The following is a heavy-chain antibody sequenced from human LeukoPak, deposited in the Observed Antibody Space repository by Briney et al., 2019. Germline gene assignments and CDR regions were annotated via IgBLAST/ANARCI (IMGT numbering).Heavy chain of an antibody. CDR1: GFTFSSYA. CDR3: AKTPLYDILTGYYYYFDY. V-gene: IGHV3-23*01. D-gene: IGHD3-9*01. J-gene: IGHJ4*02. CDR2: ISGSGGST. Sequence: GGSLRLSCAASGFTFSSYAMSWVRQAPGKGLEWVSAISGSGGSTYYADSVKGRFTISRDNSKNTLYLQMNSLRAEDTAVCYCAKTPLYDILTGYYYYFDYWGQGTLVTVSS.